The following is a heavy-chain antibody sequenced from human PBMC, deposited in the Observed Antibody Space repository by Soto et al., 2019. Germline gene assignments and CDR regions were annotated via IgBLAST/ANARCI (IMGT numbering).Heavy chain of an antibody. CDR1: GGTFSSYA. V-gene: IGHV1-69*06. CDR2: IIPIFGTA. J-gene: IGHJ6*02. Sequence: SVKVSCKASGGTFSSYAISWVRQAPGQGLEWMGGIIPIFGTANYAQKFQGRVTITADKSTSTAYMELSSLRSEDTAVYYCARDTPPYYDIFTGPDRYYGMDVWGQGSTVTVSS. D-gene: IGHD3-9*01. CDR3: ARDTPPYYDIFTGPDRYYGMDV.